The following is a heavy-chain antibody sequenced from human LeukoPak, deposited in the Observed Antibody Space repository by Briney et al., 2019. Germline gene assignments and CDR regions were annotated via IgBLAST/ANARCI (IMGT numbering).Heavy chain of an antibody. V-gene: IGHV3-7*01. CDR2: IKQDGTET. D-gene: IGHD3-22*01. J-gene: IGHJ4*02. CDR3: AKDGGYFLYYFDY. Sequence: GGSLRLSCAASGFTFSTYWMSWVRQAPGKGLEWVANIKQDGTETYYVDSVWGRFTISRDNAKNSLYLQMNSLRAEDTAVYYCAKDGGYFLYYFDYWGQGTLVTVSS. CDR1: GFTFSTYW.